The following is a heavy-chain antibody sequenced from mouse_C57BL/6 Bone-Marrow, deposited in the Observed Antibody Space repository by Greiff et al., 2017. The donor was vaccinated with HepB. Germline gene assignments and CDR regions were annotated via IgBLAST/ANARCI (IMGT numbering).Heavy chain of an antibody. Sequence: VQLKESGPGLAKPSQTLSLTCSVTGYSITSDYWNWIRKFPGNKLEYMGYISYSGSTYYNPSLKSRISITRDTSKNQSYLQLNSVTTEDTATYYCARLIYYYGSSPWYFDVWGTGTTVTVSS. D-gene: IGHD1-1*01. CDR1: GYSITSDY. CDR3: ARLIYYYGSSPWYFDV. CDR2: ISYSGST. J-gene: IGHJ1*03. V-gene: IGHV3-8*01.